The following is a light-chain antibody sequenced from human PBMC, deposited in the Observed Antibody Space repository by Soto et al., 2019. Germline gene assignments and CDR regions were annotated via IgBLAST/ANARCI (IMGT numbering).Light chain of an antibody. Sequence: SYELTQPPSGSVAPGQTARIPCGGNTFGSQIVHWYRHKPGQAPLLVVYVGSDRPLGIPARFSGSNSGNTATLTISRVEAGDEADYYCQVWDSSSDHVLFGGGTQLTVL. V-gene: IGLV3-21*02. CDR2: VGS. CDR1: TFGSQI. J-gene: IGLJ3*02. CDR3: QVWDSSSDHVL.